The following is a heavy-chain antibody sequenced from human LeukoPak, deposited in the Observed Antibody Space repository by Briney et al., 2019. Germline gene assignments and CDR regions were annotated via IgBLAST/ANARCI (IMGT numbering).Heavy chain of an antibody. D-gene: IGHD1-26*01. Sequence: GGSLRLSCVASGFTFSTYSMNWVRQAPGKGLEWVSYISGTSNTIYYADSVKGRFTISRDNAKNTLYLQMNSLRAEDTAVYYCARVRVGSGSSHAADAFDIWGQGTMVTVSS. J-gene: IGHJ3*02. CDR1: GFTFSTYS. CDR3: ARVRVGSGSSHAADAFDI. V-gene: IGHV3-48*04. CDR2: ISGTSNTI.